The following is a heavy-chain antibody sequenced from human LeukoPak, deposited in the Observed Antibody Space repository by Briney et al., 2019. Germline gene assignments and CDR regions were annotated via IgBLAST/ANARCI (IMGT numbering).Heavy chain of an antibody. J-gene: IGHJ4*02. Sequence: SETLSLTCTVSGGSISSYYWSWIRQPPGKGLEWIGYIYYSGSTNYNPSPKSRVTISVDTSKNQFSLKLSSVTAADTAVYYCAREVTDDSSGYYPDYWGQGTLVTVSS. CDR3: AREVTDDSSGYYPDY. D-gene: IGHD3-22*01. CDR2: IYYSGST. V-gene: IGHV4-59*01. CDR1: GGSISSYY.